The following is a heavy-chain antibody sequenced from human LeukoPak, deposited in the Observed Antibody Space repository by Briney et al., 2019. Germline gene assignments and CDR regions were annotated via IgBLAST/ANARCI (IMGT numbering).Heavy chain of an antibody. V-gene: IGHV3-33*01. D-gene: IGHD4-17*01. CDR1: GFTFSDFG. Sequence: GGSLRLSCAASGFTFSDFGMHWVRQAPGKGLEWVALIWHDGTNEYYADSVKGRFTISRDNAKNSLYLQMNSLRAEDTAVYYCARGQTTVTNWGQGTLVTVSS. CDR2: IWHDGTNE. CDR3: ARGQTTVTN. J-gene: IGHJ4*02.